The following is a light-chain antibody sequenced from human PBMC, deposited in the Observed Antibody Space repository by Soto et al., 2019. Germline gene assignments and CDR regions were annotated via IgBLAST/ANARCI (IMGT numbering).Light chain of an antibody. J-gene: IGLJ1*01. Sequence: QSVLTQPASVSGSPGQSITISCTGTSSDVGGYNYVSWYQQHPGKAPKLMIYAVSNRPSGVSNRFSGSKSGNTATLTISGLQAEDEADYYCCSSAPSRTFVFGTGTRSPS. V-gene: IGLV2-14*01. CDR2: AVS. CDR3: CSSAPSRTFV. CDR1: SSDVGGYNY.